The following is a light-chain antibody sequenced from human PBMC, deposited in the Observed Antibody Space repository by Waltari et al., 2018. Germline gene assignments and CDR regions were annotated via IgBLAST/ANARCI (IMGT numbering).Light chain of an antibody. CDR1: SSDVGRYNY. CDR3: SSYVGTNDSVV. CDR2: EVS. V-gene: IGLV2-8*01. J-gene: IGLJ2*01. Sequence: QSALTQPPSASGSPGQSVTISCTGTSSDVGRYNYVSWYQQHPGKAPKLMIYEVSKRPSGVPDRFSGSKSGNTASLTVSGLQAEDEADYYCSSYVGTNDSVVFGGRTKLTVL.